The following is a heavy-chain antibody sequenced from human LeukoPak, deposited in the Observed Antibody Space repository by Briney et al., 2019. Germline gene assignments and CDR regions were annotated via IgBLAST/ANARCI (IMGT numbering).Heavy chain of an antibody. J-gene: IGHJ4*02. Sequence: ASVKVSCKASGGTFSSYAISWVRQAPGQGLEWMGWINADNGNTKYSQKFQGRVTITRDTSANTAYMELSSLTSEDTAIYYCARGYDYIWGSYRSDSFDYWGQGTLVTVSS. CDR2: INADNGNT. CDR3: ARGYDYIWGSYRSDSFDY. CDR1: GGTFSSYA. V-gene: IGHV1-3*01. D-gene: IGHD3-16*02.